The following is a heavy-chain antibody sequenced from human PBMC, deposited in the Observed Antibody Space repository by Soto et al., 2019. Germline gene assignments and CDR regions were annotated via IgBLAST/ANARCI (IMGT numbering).Heavy chain of an antibody. CDR3: ARHREAAGHYYYYYGMDV. V-gene: IGHV4-39*01. CDR2: IYYSGST. D-gene: IGHD6-13*01. Sequence: NPSETLSLTCTVSGGSISSSSYYWGWIRQPPGKGLEWIGSIYYSGSTYYNPYLKSRVTISVDTSKNQFSLKLSSVTAADTAAYYCARHREAAGHYYYYYGMDVWGQGTTVTVSS. CDR1: GGSISSSSYY. J-gene: IGHJ6*02.